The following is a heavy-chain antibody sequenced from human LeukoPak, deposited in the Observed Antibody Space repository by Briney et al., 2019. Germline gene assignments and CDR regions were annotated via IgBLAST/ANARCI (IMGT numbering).Heavy chain of an antibody. CDR3: TRHEEYSYGRVNY. Sequence: SETLSLTCAVFGGSFSGYFWSWIRQPPGKGLEWIGEINESGSTNYNPSLKSRVTISIDTSKNHFSLRVTSVTAEDTAVYYCTRHEEYSYGRVNYWGQGTLVTVSS. CDR2: INESGST. V-gene: IGHV4-34*01. CDR1: GGSFSGYF. D-gene: IGHD5-18*01. J-gene: IGHJ4*02.